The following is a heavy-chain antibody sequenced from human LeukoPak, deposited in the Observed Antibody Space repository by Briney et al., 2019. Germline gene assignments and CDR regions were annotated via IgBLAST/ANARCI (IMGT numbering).Heavy chain of an antibody. CDR2: ISSSSSTI. CDR3: ARAPTVLVGYCGSSSCQADY. CDR1: GFTFSSYS. D-gene: IGHD2-2*01. Sequence: QPGGSLRLSCAASGFTFSSYSMNWVRQAPGKGLEWVSYISSSSSTIYYADSVKGRFTISRDNAKNSLYLQMHSLRVEDTAVYYCARAPTVLVGYCGSSSCQADYWGQGTLVTVSS. V-gene: IGHV3-48*04. J-gene: IGHJ4*02.